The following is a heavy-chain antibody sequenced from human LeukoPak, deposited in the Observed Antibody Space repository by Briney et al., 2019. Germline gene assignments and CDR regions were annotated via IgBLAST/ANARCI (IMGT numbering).Heavy chain of an antibody. J-gene: IGHJ4*02. V-gene: IGHV1-8*01. CDR2: MSPNSGDT. CDR3: ARGPPNWGFDF. D-gene: IGHD7-27*01. CDR1: GYTFTSYD. Sequence: GASVKVSCKASGYTFTSYDINWVRHATGQGLEWMGWMSPNSGDTGYAQKFQSRVTMTRDTSISTAFMELTSLRSEDTAVYYCARGPPNWGFDFWGQGALVTVSS.